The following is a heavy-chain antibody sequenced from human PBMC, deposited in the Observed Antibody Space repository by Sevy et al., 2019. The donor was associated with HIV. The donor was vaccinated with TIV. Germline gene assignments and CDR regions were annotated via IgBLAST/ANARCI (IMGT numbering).Heavy chain of an antibody. CDR3: ARGYYNGLTPGSWLDA. D-gene: IGHD3-10*01. Sequence: SETLSLTCTVSGVSVSSDNYYWIWIRQSPGKGLEWIGYIFYTGNTNYNPSLKSRVTISVDTSKGQFSLKPNSMTAADTAVYYCARGYYNGLTPGSWLDAWGQGTLVTVSS. CDR2: IFYTGNT. J-gene: IGHJ5*02. CDR1: GVSVSSDNYY. V-gene: IGHV4-61*01.